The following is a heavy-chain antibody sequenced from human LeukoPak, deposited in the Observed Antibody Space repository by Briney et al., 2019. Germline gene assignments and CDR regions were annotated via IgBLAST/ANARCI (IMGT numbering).Heavy chain of an antibody. D-gene: IGHD2/OR15-2a*01. J-gene: IGHJ4*02. Sequence: ASVKVSCKASGYTFTAYYMHWVRQAPGQGLEWMGWINPNSGATNYAQKFQGRVTMTRDTSISTAYMELSRLTSDDTAIYYCASVRQAKWGQGTLVTVSS. CDR1: GYTFTAYY. CDR2: INPNSGAT. CDR3: ASVRQAK. V-gene: IGHV1-2*02.